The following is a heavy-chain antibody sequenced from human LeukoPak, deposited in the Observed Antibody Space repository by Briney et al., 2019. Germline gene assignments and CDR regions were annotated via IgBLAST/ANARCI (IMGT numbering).Heavy chain of an antibody. CDR3: ARVDDILTGYYMGGVDY. CDR2: TYYSGST. CDR1: GGSVSSGSYY. D-gene: IGHD3-9*01. V-gene: IGHV4-61*01. J-gene: IGHJ4*02. Sequence: SETLSLTCTVSGGSVSSGSYYWSWIRQPPGKGLEWIGYTYYSGSTNYNPSLKSRVTISVDTSKNQFSLKLSSVTAADTAVYYCARVDDILTGYYMGGVDYWGQGTLVTVSS.